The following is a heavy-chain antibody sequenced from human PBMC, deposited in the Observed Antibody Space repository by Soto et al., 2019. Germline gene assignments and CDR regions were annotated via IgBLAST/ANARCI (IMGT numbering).Heavy chain of an antibody. D-gene: IGHD2-15*01. CDR3: ARRDNQDALDV. Sequence: GESLKISCNGSGYSFTSYWISWVRQMPGKGLEWMGRIDPSDSYNNHSPSFQGHVTMSADKSITTAYLQWSSLKASDTAMYYCARRDNQDALDVWGQGTMVTVSS. J-gene: IGHJ3*01. CDR1: GYSFTSYW. CDR2: IDPSDSYN. V-gene: IGHV5-10-1*01.